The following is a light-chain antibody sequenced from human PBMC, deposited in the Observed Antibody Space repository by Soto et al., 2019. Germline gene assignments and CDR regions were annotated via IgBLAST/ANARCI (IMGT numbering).Light chain of an antibody. CDR3: QVWDSGTAVV. J-gene: IGLJ2*01. CDR1: ALGEKY. V-gene: IGLV3-1*01. Sequence: SSELTQPPSVSVSPGQTASIICSGDALGEKYVSWYQQRPGQSPVLVIHQDSERPSGIPARFSGSNSGNTATLAISGTQATDEADYYCQVWDSGTAVVFGGGTKLTVL. CDR2: QDS.